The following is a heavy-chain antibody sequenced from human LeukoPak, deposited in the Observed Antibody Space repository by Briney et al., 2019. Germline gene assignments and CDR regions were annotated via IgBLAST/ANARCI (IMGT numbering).Heavy chain of an antibody. D-gene: IGHD1/OR15-1a*01. CDR1: GFTFSSNA. CDR2: ISGSGAST. V-gene: IGHV3-23*01. J-gene: IGHJ4*02. CDR3: AKGFLGNIDS. Sequence: GGSLRLSCAASGFTFSSNAMSWVRQAPGKGLEWVSAISGSGASTYYADSVKGRFTISRDNSKNTLYLQMNSLRAEDTAVHYCAKGFLGNIDSWGQGTLVTVSS.